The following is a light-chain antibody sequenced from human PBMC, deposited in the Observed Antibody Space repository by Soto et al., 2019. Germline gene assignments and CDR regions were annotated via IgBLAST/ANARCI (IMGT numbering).Light chain of an antibody. Sequence: EILMTQSPGNLSVSPGEGATLSCRASQSVSDKLAWYQQKVGQPPRLLIYGALTRANGIAARFSGSGSGTEFTLTSSSLPSEDIAVYYGQQYYNWPKTFGQGTKVDVK. J-gene: IGKJ1*01. CDR2: GAL. V-gene: IGKV3-15*01. CDR3: QQYYNWPKT. CDR1: QSVSDK.